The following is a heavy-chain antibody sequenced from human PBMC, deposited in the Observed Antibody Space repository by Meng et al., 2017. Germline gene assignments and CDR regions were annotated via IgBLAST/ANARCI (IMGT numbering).Heavy chain of an antibody. CDR3: ATPTKAAAGKNDYYYGMDV. D-gene: IGHD6-13*01. Sequence: SSAKVSCKASGYTFTSDGISWVRQAPGQGLEWMGWIIPIFGTANYAQKFQGRVTITADESTSTAYMELSSLRSEDTAVYYCATPTKAAAGKNDYYYGMDVWGQGNTVNGSS. J-gene: IGHJ6*02. CDR1: GYTFTSDG. CDR2: IIPIFGTA. V-gene: IGHV1-69*13.